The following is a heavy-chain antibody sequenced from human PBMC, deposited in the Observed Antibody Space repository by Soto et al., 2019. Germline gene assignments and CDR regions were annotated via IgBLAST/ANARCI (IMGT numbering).Heavy chain of an antibody. Sequence: QVQLVESGGGVVQPGKSLRLSCVTSGFTFSSHAMHWVRQAPGKGLEWLAIIWYDGSNKYYADSVKGRFTLSRDNSKNSLYLQMNSLRAEDTDIYYCARDRRRTSVTTGVDYWGQGTPVTVSS. CDR1: GFTFSSHA. V-gene: IGHV3-33*01. CDR3: ARDRRRTSVTTGVDY. D-gene: IGHD4-17*01. CDR2: IWYDGSNK. J-gene: IGHJ4*02.